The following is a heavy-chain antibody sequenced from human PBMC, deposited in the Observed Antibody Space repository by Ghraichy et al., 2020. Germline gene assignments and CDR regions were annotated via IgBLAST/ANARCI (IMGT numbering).Heavy chain of an antibody. CDR2: IYYSGST. J-gene: IGHJ3*02. Sequence: SETLSLTCTVSGGSISSGGYYWSWIRQHPGKGLEWIGYIYYSGSTYYNPSLKSRVTISVDTSKNQFSLKLSSVTAADTAVYYCASTVHYYYDSSGYYLDAFDIWGQGTMVTVSS. V-gene: IGHV4-31*03. D-gene: IGHD3-22*01. CDR3: ASTVHYYYDSSGYYLDAFDI. CDR1: GGSISSGGYY.